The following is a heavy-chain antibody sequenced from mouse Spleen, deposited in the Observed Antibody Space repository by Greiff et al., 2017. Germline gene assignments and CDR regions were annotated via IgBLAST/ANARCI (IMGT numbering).Heavy chain of an antibody. CDR3: AREGNWDDAMDY. J-gene: IGHJ4*01. V-gene: IGHV5-4*01. CDR1: GFTFSSYA. Sequence: EVKLMESGGGLVKPGGSLKLSCAASGFTFSSYAMSWVRQTPEKRLEWVATISDGGSYTYYPDNVKGRFTISRDNAKNNLYLQMSHLKSEDTAMYYCAREGNWDDAMDYWGQGTSVTVSS. CDR2: ISDGGSYT. D-gene: IGHD4-1*01.